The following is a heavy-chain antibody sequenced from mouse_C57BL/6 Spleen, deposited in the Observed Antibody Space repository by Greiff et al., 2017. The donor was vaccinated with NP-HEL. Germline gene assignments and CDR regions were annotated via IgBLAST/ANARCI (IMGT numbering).Heavy chain of an antibody. CDR1: GYTFTSYW. CDR3: ARRMITGYFDY. CDR2: IDPSDSYT. D-gene: IGHD2-4*01. Sequence: QVHVKQPGAELVKPGASVKLSCKASGYTFTSYWMQWVKQRPGQGLEWIGEIDPSDSYTNYNQKFKGKATLTVDTSSSTAYMQLSSLTSEDSAVYYCARRMITGYFDYWGQGTTLTVSS. V-gene: IGHV1-50*01. J-gene: IGHJ2*01.